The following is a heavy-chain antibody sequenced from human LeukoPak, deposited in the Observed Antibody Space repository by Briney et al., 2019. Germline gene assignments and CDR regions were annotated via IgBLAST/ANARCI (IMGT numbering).Heavy chain of an antibody. CDR3: ARHGGWYYYDSGSRYFDY. CDR2: IYPGDSDT. CDR1: GYSLTNYW. Sequence: NRGESLKISCKGSGYSLTNYWIGWVRQMPGKGLEWMGIIYPGDSDTRYSPSFQGQVTFSADKSINNAYLQWSSLKASDTAMDYCARHGGWYYYDSGSRYFDYWGQGTLVTVSS. V-gene: IGHV5-51*01. D-gene: IGHD3-10*01. J-gene: IGHJ4*02.